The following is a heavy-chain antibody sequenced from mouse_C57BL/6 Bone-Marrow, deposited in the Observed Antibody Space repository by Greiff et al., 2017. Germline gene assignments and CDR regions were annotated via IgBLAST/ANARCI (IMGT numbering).Heavy chain of an antibody. D-gene: IGHD1-1*01. Sequence: EVKLQESGGGLGKTGGSRKIAWGEEGGEGRREDRGGGGGAPGGRRGGVSTISDCVSYTDYPDNVKGRFTISRDNAKNNLYLQMSHLKSEDTAMYYCARATPWIYYYGSSYAMDYWGQGTSVTVSS. V-gene: IGHV5-4*03. CDR1: GGEGRRED. CDR2: ISDCVSYT. J-gene: IGHJ4*01. CDR3: ARATPWIYYYGSSYAMDY.